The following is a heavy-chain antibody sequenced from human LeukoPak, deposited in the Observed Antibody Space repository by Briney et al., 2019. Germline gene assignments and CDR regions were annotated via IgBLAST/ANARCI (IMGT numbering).Heavy chain of an antibody. CDR1: GYTFTYCS. Sequence: ASVKVSCKASGYTFTYCSLHWLQQAPGQGLERMRWITLYNGNTNYAKKFQGRVTITRDMSLRTAYIELSSLRFRDAILTGYYSKGRLGWRVVNWFDPWGQGTLVPVSS. CDR3: YSKGRLGWRVVNWFDP. V-gene: IGHV1-68*01. J-gene: IGHJ5*02. D-gene: IGHD3-9*01. CDR2: ITLYNGNT.